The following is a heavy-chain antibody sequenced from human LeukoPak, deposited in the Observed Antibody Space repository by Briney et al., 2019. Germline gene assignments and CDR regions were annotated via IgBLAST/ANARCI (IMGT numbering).Heavy chain of an antibody. Sequence: SETLSLTCSVSSGSISSISFYWAWVRQPPEKGLEWIGHIYHTGDSYLNTSLMSRVTLSVDTSKNQFSLKVNSVTVADTAVYYCVRLQRVLPSNDFWGQGTLVTVSS. CDR1: SGSISSISFY. CDR3: VRLQRVLPSNDF. V-gene: IGHV4-39*01. J-gene: IGHJ4*02. CDR2: IYHTGDS. D-gene: IGHD2-8*02.